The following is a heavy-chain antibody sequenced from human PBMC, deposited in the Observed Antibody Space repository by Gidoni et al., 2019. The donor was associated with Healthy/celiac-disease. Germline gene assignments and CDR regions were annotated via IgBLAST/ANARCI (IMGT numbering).Heavy chain of an antibody. J-gene: IGHJ4*02. CDR3: ATHRTYYDFWSGYYSDY. CDR1: GFTFSSYE. D-gene: IGHD3-3*01. CDR2: ISSSGSTI. V-gene: IGHV3-48*03. Sequence: EVQLVESGGGLVQPGGSLRLSCAASGFTFSSYEMNWVRQAPGKGLEWVSYISSSGSTIYYADSVKGRFTISRDNAKNSLYLQMNSLRAEDTAVYYCATHRTYYDFWSGYYSDYWGQGTLVTVSS.